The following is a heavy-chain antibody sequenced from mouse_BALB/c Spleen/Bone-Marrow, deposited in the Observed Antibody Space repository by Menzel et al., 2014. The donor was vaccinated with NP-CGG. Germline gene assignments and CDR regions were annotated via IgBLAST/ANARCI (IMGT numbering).Heavy chain of an antibody. Sequence: VMLVESGPGLVAPSQSLSISCTVSGFSLISYGVHWVRQPPGQGLEWLGAIWAGGSTNYNSALMSRLTISKDNSKSQVFLKMNSLQTDDTAMYYCAREGRGYYGSSGAAMDYWGQGTKVTASS. V-gene: IGHV2-9*02. J-gene: IGHJ4*01. CDR3: AREGRGYYGSSGAAMDY. D-gene: IGHD1-1*01. CDR1: GFSLISYG. CDR2: IWAGGST.